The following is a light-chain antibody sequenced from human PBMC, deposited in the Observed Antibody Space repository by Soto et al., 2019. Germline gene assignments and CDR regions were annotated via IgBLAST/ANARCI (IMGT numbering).Light chain of an antibody. Sequence: QSALTQPASVSGSPGQSTTISCSGTISDGGGNNYVSWYQHHPGKAPKVIIYEVRKWPSGVSNRFSGSKSGNTASLTISGLQAEDEADYYCSSYTSSGTWVFGGGTKVTVL. CDR1: ISDGGGNNY. V-gene: IGLV2-14*01. CDR2: EVR. CDR3: SSYTSSGTWV. J-gene: IGLJ3*02.